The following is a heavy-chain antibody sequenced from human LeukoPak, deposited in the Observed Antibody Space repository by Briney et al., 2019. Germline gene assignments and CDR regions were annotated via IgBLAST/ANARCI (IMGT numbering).Heavy chain of an antibody. Sequence: SETLSLTCTVSGASIRSGDYYWSWIRQPPGKGLEWIGYIYDSGSTYYNPSLKSRITISVDTSENRFSLKLSSVTATDTAVYYCARAGYSSGWLAFGGQGTLVTVSS. CDR2: IYDSGST. CDR1: GASIRSGDYY. V-gene: IGHV4-30-4*01. CDR3: ARAGYSSGWLAF. J-gene: IGHJ4*02. D-gene: IGHD6-19*01.